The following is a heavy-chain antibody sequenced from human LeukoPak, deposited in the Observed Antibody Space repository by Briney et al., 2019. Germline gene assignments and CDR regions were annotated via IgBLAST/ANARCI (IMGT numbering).Heavy chain of an antibody. V-gene: IGHV4-39*07. D-gene: IGHD1-26*01. CDR2: IYISGHT. CDR3: ARVVGASFDY. J-gene: IGHJ4*02. Sequence: SETLSLTCTVSGGSISSSGDYWGWIRQPPGKGLEWIGSIYISGHTYHNPSLKSRVTISVDTSKNQFSLKLSSVTAADTAVYYCARVVGASFDYWGQGTLVTVSS. CDR1: GGSISSSGDY.